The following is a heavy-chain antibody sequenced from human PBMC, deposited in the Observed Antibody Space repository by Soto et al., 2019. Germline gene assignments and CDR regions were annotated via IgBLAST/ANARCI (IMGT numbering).Heavy chain of an antibody. V-gene: IGHV3-48*02. J-gene: IGHJ4*02. D-gene: IGHD6-13*01. CDR2: ISSSSSTI. Sequence: EVPLVESGGGLVQPGVSLRRSCAASGFVFSTYSMNWVRQAPGKWLEWVSYISSSSSTIYYADTVQGRFTISRDNAKNSLYLQVNSLRDEDTAVYYCAIPAGRVDYFDYWGQGTLVTVSP. CDR1: GFVFSTYS. CDR3: AIPAGRVDYFDY.